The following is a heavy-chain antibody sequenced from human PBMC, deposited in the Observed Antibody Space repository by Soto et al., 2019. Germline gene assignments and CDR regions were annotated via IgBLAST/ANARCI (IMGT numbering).Heavy chain of an antibody. Sequence: HPGGSLRLSCAASGFTFGNYWMSWARQAPGKGPEWVANIKQDGSERNYVDSVKGRFTISRDNAENSLYLQMNSLRVEDTGVYFCASARHIGPWGQGTLVTVSS. CDR1: GFTFGNYW. J-gene: IGHJ5*02. CDR2: IKQDGSER. D-gene: IGHD2-21*01. V-gene: IGHV3-7*01. CDR3: ASARHIGP.